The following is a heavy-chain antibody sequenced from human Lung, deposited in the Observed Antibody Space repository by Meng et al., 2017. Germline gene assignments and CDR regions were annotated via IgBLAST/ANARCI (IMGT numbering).Heavy chain of an antibody. J-gene: IGHJ4*02. CDR2: ISESGNYR. Sequence: EVQLVESGGGLVKPGGSRRLSCAAPGFTLSDYSMNWVRRAPGKGLEWVSSISESGNYRYYADSVKGRFTVTRDNAKNSLYLQMNSLRAEDTAVYYCARGDGSGSLFENWGQGTLVTVSS. CDR3: ARGDGSGSLFEN. CDR1: GFTLSDYS. D-gene: IGHD3-10*01. V-gene: IGHV3-21*01.